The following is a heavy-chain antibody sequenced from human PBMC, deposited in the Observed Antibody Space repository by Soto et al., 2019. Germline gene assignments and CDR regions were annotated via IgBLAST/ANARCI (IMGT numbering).Heavy chain of an antibody. D-gene: IGHD2-21*02. CDR3: GRQGCSGDCYLFDH. Sequence: QVQLVQSGAEVKKPGASVKVSCKASGYTFTSYGIQWVRRAPGQGLEWMGWINTYNGNANYAQKLQDRVTMTRDTATSTVYMELRSLTSDDTAVYYCGRQGCSGDCYLFDHWGRGTLVTVSS. CDR2: INTYNGNA. V-gene: IGHV1-18*01. CDR1: GYTFTSYG. J-gene: IGHJ4*02.